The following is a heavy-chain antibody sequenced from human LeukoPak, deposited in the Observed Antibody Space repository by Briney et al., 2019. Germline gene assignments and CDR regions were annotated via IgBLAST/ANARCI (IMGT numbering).Heavy chain of an antibody. V-gene: IGHV4-34*01. J-gene: IGHJ4*02. Sequence: SETLSLTCAVYGGSFSGYYWSWIRQPPGKGLEWIGEINHSGSTNYNPSLKSRVTISVDTSKNQFSLKLSSVTAADTAVYYCARVMSSSSLNDYWGQGTLVTVSS. CDR1: GGSFSGYY. D-gene: IGHD6-13*01. CDR2: INHSGST. CDR3: ARVMSSSSLNDY.